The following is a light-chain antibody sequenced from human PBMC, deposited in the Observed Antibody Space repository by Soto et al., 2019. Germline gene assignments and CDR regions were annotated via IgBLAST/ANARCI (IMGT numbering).Light chain of an antibody. Sequence: QSVLTQPPSASGSPGQSVTISCTGTSSDVGGYNYVSWYQQHPGKAPKLLIYEVSKRPSGVPDRFSGSKSGNTASLTVSGLQAEDEADYYCNSYADSNNFVFGSGTKVTV. J-gene: IGLJ1*01. V-gene: IGLV2-8*01. CDR2: EVS. CDR1: SSDVGGYNY. CDR3: NSYADSNNFV.